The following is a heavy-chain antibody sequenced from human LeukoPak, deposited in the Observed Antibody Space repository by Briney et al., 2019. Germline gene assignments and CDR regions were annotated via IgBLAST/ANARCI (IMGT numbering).Heavy chain of an antibody. Sequence: GGSLRLSCAASGFTFSSYSMNWVRQAPGKGLEWFSSISSSSSYIYYADSVKGRFTISRDNAKNSLYLQMNSLRAEDTAVYYCARSTVGLLWFGESIDYWGQGTLVTVSS. CDR3: ARSTVGLLWFGESIDY. CDR1: GFTFSSYS. D-gene: IGHD3-10*01. V-gene: IGHV3-21*01. CDR2: ISSSSSYI. J-gene: IGHJ4*02.